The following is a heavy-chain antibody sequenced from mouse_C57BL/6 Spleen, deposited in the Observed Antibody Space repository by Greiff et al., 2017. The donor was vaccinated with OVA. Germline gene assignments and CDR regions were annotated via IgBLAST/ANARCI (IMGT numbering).Heavy chain of an antibody. J-gene: IGHJ4*01. CDR2: INPYNGDT. CDR1: GYSFTGYF. V-gene: IGHV1-20*01. D-gene: IGHD3-3*01. CDR3: AREGGLDAMDY. Sequence: VQLQQSGPELVKPGDSVKISCKASGYSFTGYFMNWVMQSHGKSLEWIGRINPYNGDTFYNQKFKGKATLTVDKSSSTAHMELRSLTSEDAAVYYCAREGGLDAMDYWGQGTSVTVSS.